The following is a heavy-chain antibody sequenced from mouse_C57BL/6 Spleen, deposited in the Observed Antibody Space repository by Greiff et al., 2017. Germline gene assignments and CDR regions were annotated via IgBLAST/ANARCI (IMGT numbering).Heavy chain of an antibody. Sequence: VQLQQSGAELVKPGASVKLSCTASGFNIKDYYMHWVKPRPEQGLEWIGRIGPADGDTEYGPKFQGKATMTADTSSTPPSLQLSSLTAEDTAVYYCTTLGTTDYWGQGTTLTVSS. J-gene: IGHJ2*01. CDR3: TTLGTTDY. CDR1: GFNIKDYY. D-gene: IGHD2-3*01. V-gene: IGHV14-1*01. CDR2: IGPADGDT.